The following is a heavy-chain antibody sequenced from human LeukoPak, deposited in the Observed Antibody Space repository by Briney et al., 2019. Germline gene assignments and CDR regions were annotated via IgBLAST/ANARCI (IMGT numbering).Heavy chain of an antibody. V-gene: IGHV1-8*03. CDR3: ARVGVVPAAYYYYYYMDV. D-gene: IGHD2-2*01. CDR2: MNPNSGNT. J-gene: IGHJ6*03. Sequence: ASVKVSCKASGYTFTSYDINWVRQATGQGLEWMGWMNPNSGNTGYAQKFQGRVTITRNTSISTAYMELSSLRSEDTAVYYCARVGVVPAAYYYYYYMDVWGKGTTVTVSS. CDR1: GYTFTSYD.